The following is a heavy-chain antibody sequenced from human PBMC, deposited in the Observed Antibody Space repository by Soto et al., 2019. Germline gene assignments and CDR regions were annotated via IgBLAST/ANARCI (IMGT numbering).Heavy chain of an antibody. Sequence: QVQLVQSGAEVKKPGSSVKVSCKASGGTFSSYAISWVRQAPGQGLEWMGGIIPIFGTANYAQKFQGRVTITADESTGTAYMELSSLRSEDTAVYYCALSRQLDPYYYYGMDVWGQGTTVTVSS. CDR1: GGTFSSYA. CDR3: ALSRQLDPYYYYGMDV. D-gene: IGHD6-6*01. V-gene: IGHV1-69*01. CDR2: IIPIFGTA. J-gene: IGHJ6*02.